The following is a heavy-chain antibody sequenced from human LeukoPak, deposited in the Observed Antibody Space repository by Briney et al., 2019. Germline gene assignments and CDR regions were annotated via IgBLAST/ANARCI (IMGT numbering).Heavy chain of an antibody. V-gene: IGHV4-34*01. Sequence: SETLSLTCAVYGGSFSGYYWSWIRQPPGKGLEWIGEINHSGSTNYNPSLKCRVTISVDTSKNQFSLKLSSVTAAATAVYYCADELSWGQGTLVTVSS. CDR3: ADELS. D-gene: IGHD1-7*01. CDR2: INHSGST. CDR1: GGSFSGYY. J-gene: IGHJ4*02.